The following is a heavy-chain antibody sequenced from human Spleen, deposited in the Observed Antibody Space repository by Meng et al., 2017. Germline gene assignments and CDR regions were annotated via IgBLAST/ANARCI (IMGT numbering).Heavy chain of an antibody. CDR2: VGGAGGST. CDR3: TTAGFSSTRFEY. CDR1: GFTFSKYA. D-gene: IGHD6-13*01. Sequence: VQLVESGGGVVQPGRSLRLSCAASGFTFSKYAMSWVRQAPGKGLEWLSAVGGAGGSTYYADSVKGRFTISRDDSKNTWSLQMNSLKTEDTAVYYCTTAGFSSTRFEYWGQGVLVTVSS. V-gene: IGHV3-23*04. J-gene: IGHJ4*02.